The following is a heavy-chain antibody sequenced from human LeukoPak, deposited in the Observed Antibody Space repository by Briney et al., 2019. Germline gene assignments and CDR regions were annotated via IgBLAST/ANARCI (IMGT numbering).Heavy chain of an antibody. D-gene: IGHD1-26*01. J-gene: IGHJ4*02. V-gene: IGHV3-30*04. CDR3: AKDPPIVGAMASGPFDY. CDR2: ISYEGSNK. CDR1: GFTFSSYG. Sequence: PGGSLRLSCAASGFTFSSYGIHWVRQASGKGLEWVAVISYEGSNKYYADSVKGRFTISRDNSKNTLYLQMNSLRAEDTAVYYCAKDPPIVGAMASGPFDYWGQGTLVTVSS.